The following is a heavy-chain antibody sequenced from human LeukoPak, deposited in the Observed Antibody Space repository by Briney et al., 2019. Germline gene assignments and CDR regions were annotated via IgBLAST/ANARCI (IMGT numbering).Heavy chain of an antibody. CDR2: IYYSGST. D-gene: IGHD3-16*01. J-gene: IGHJ6*03. Sequence: SETLSLTCRVSGGSISSYYWGWIRQPPGKGLEWIGSIYYSGSTNYNPSLKSRVTISVDTSKNQFSLKLSSVTAADTAVYYCARETSQKGAHYMDVWGKGTTVTISS. CDR3: ARETSQKGAHYMDV. CDR1: GGSISSYY. V-gene: IGHV4-59*01.